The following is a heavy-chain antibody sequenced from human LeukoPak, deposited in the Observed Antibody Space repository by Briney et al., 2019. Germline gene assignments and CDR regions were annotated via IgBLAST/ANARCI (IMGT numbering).Heavy chain of an antibody. Sequence: PGGSLRLSCATSGFSFSSHAMTWVRQAPGKGLEWLSAISISGDDTYYADSVKGRFTISRDNSKNTLYLQMNSLSADDTAMYYCANEIRPNDYWGQGTLVTVYS. CDR3: ANEIRPNDY. CDR2: ISISGDDT. J-gene: IGHJ4*02. D-gene: IGHD4-17*01. V-gene: IGHV3-23*01. CDR1: GFSFSSHA.